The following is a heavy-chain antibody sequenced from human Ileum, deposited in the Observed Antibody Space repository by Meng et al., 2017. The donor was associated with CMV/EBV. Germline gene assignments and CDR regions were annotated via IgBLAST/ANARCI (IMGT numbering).Heavy chain of an antibody. CDR2: ISYDGSRT. J-gene: IGHJ4*02. CDR3: ARDYHYDSRGYFDS. D-gene: IGHD3-22*01. Sequence: GGGLVQPGRSLTLACAASGFSFNSCAMQWVRQAPGKGLEWVAVISYDGSRTNYIDSVKGRFTISRGNSKNTLFLHMNSLRTEDTAVYYCARDYHYDSRGYFDSWGQGSLAPSPQ. V-gene: IGHV3-30-3*01. CDR1: GFSFNSCA.